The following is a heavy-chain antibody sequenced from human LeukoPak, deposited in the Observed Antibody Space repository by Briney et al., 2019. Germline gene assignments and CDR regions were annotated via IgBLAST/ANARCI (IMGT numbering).Heavy chain of an antibody. CDR1: GFTFSSYV. Sequence: PGGSLRLSCAASGFTFSSYVMHWVRQAPGKGLEWVSGITASGDSTYYADSVKGRFTMSRDNSKNTVYLQMNSLRVDDTAVYYCARRDIVVIVGASDYWGQGTLVTVSS. J-gene: IGHJ4*02. CDR3: ARRDIVVIVGASDY. D-gene: IGHD2-15*01. V-gene: IGHV3-23*01. CDR2: ITASGDST.